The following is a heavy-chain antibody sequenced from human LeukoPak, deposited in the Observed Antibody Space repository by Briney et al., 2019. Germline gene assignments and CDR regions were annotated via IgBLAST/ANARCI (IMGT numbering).Heavy chain of an antibody. D-gene: IGHD3-16*02. CDR1: GGSISSGGYY. Sequence: PSETLSLTCTVSGGSISSGGYYWSWIRQHPGKGLEWIGYIYYSGSTYYNPSLKSRVTISVDTSKNQLSLKLSSVTAADTAVYYCARGRTASYNWFDPWGQGTLVTVSS. J-gene: IGHJ5*02. CDR3: ARGRTASYNWFDP. CDR2: IYYSGST. V-gene: IGHV4-31*03.